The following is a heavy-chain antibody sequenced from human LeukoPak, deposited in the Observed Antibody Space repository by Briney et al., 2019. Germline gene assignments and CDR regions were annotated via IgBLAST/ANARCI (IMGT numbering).Heavy chain of an antibody. CDR1: GYTFTSYD. V-gene: IGHV1-8*01. Sequence: EASVKVSCKASGYTFTSYDINWVRQATGQGLEWMGWMNPNSGNTGYAQKFQGRVTMTRNTSISTAYMELSSLRSEDTAVYYCARGRYPYHWFDPWGQGTLVTVSS. CDR2: MNPNSGNT. CDR3: ARGRYPYHWFDP. J-gene: IGHJ5*02. D-gene: IGHD1-1*01.